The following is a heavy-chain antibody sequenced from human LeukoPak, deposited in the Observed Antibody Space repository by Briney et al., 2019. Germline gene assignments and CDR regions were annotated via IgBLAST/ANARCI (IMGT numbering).Heavy chain of an antibody. V-gene: IGHV3-30*04. Sequence: GGSLRLSCAASGFTFSSYAMHWVRQAPGKGLEWVAVISYDGSNKYYADSVKGRFTISRDNSKNTLYLQMNSLRAEDTAVYYCARDRRQITMVRDTYYYYGMDVWGQGTTVTVSS. CDR1: GFTFSSYA. D-gene: IGHD3-10*01. J-gene: IGHJ6*02. CDR2: ISYDGSNK. CDR3: ARDRRQITMVRDTYYYYGMDV.